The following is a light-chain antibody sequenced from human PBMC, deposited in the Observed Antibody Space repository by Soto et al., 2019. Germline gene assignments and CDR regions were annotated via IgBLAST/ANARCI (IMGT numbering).Light chain of an antibody. Sequence: DIHMTHFPSSLSSSVLYILTITCRASQSISSYLNWYQQRPGKAPKLLIYAASSLQSGVPSRFSGSGSGTDFTLTISSLQPDDFATYYCQQYDSYYPFGQGTKVDIK. CDR1: QSISSY. CDR3: QQYDSYYP. J-gene: IGKJ2*01. V-gene: IGKV1-39*01. CDR2: AAS.